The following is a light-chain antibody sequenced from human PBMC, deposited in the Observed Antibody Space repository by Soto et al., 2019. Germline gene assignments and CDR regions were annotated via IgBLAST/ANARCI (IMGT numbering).Light chain of an antibody. J-gene: IGKJ2*01. V-gene: IGKV1-5*03. CDR3: QQYSISPYT. Sequence: DIQMTQSPSSLSASVGDRVTITCRASQSISGRLAWYQQKPGNAPNLLIYEASTLESGVPSRFSGSGSGTDFTLTVNSLQPDDFATYYCQQYSISPYTFGQGTKLDIK. CDR1: QSISGR. CDR2: EAS.